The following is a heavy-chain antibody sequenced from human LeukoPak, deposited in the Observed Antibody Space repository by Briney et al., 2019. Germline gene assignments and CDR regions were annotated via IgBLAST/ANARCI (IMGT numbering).Heavy chain of an antibody. Sequence: GGSLRLSCAASGFTFSSYSMNWVRQAPGKGLEWVSSISSSSSYIYYADSVKGRFTISRDNAKNSLYLQMNSLRAEDTAVYYCARDYYPKSEWITMIVVAWGQGTLVTVSS. CDR2: ISSSSSYI. D-gene: IGHD3-22*01. CDR3: ARDYYPKSEWITMIVVA. CDR1: GFTFSSYS. V-gene: IGHV3-21*01. J-gene: IGHJ5*02.